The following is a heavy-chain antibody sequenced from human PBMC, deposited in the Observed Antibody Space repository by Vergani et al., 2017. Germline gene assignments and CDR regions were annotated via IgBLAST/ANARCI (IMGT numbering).Heavy chain of an antibody. CDR1: GFSLSTSGVG. CDR2: IYWDDDK. J-gene: IGHJ4*02. V-gene: IGHV2-5*02. D-gene: IGHD6-6*01. Sequence: QITLQESGPTLVKPTQTLTLTCTFSGFSLSTSGVGVGWIRQPPGKALEWLALIYWDDDKRYSPSLKSRLTITKDTSKNQVVLTRTNMDPVDTATCYCAHTYGSSSAQCDFDYWGQGTLVTVSS. CDR3: AHTYGSSSAQCDFDY.